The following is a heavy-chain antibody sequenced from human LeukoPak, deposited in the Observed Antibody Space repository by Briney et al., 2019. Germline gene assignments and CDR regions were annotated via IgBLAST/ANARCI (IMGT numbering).Heavy chain of an antibody. Sequence: SETLSLTCTVSGGFISDYYWNWIRQPPGKGLEWMGYIHNSGSTNYNPSLKSRVTISVDTSKNQFSLKLSSVTAADTAIYYCARGLGITMFGVVTIRRFDPWGQGILVTVSS. CDR1: GGFISDYY. J-gene: IGHJ5*02. D-gene: IGHD3-3*01. CDR3: ARGLGITMFGVVTIRRFDP. CDR2: IHNSGST. V-gene: IGHV4-59*13.